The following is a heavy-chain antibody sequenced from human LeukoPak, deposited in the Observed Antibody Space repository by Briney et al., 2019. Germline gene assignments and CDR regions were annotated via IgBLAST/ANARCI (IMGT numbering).Heavy chain of an antibody. CDR3: ARSPRSNYHFDY. D-gene: IGHD1-7*01. Sequence: SETLSLTCTVSGGSISSGGYYWSWIRQHPGKGLEWIGYIYYSGSTYYNPSLKSRVTISVDTSKNQFSPKLSSVTAADTAVYYCARSPRSNYHFDYWGQGTLVTVSS. CDR2: IYYSGST. CDR1: GGSISSGGYY. V-gene: IGHV4-31*03. J-gene: IGHJ4*02.